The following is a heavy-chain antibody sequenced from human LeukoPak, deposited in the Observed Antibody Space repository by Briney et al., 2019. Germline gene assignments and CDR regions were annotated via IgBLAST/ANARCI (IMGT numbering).Heavy chain of an antibody. CDR3: AKGFSVLASNHYYYYYGLDV. Sequence: GGSLRLSCAASGITFDDYAMHWVRLVPGKVLEWVSVISGDGGRAYYTDSVKGRFTISRDNSKNSLYPQMNNLRTEDTALYYCAKGFSVLASNHYYYYYGLDVWGQGTTVAVSS. V-gene: IGHV3-43*02. CDR2: ISGDGGRA. D-gene: IGHD3-3*01. J-gene: IGHJ6*02. CDR1: GITFDDYA.